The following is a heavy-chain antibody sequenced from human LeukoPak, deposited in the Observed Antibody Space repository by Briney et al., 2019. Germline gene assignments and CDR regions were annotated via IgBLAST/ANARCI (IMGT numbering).Heavy chain of an antibody. D-gene: IGHD3-10*01. CDR3: ARSGRVYMVRGAAPFDL. CDR1: GGSFSGYY. J-gene: IGHJ2*01. Sequence: TSSETLSLTCAVYGGSFSGYYWSWIRQPPGKGLEWIGEINHSGSTNYNPSLKSRVTISVDTSKNQFSLKLNSVTAADTAVYYCARSGRVYMVRGAAPFDLWGRGTLATVSS. V-gene: IGHV4-34*01. CDR2: INHSGST.